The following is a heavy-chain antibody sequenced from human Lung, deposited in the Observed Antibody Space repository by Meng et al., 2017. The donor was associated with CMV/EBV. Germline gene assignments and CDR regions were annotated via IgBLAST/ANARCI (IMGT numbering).Heavy chain of an antibody. Sequence: SXTXXLTXXISGDSVSSNSAAWNWIRRSPSRGLEWLGRTYYRSKWYNDYAVSVKSRITINPDTSKNQFSLQLNSVTPEDTAVYYCARVTDGYNLQGMDVWGQGTTVXVSS. CDR3: ARVTDGYNLQGMDV. J-gene: IGHJ6*02. CDR2: TYYRSKWYN. V-gene: IGHV6-1*01. D-gene: IGHD5-24*01. CDR1: GDSVSSNSAA.